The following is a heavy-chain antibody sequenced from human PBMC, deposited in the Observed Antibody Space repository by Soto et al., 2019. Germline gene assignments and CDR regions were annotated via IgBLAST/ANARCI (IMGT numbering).Heavy chain of an antibody. CDR2: IKQDGSGK. CDR1: GFTFSSYW. V-gene: IGHV3-7*01. J-gene: IGHJ4*02. Sequence: PGGSLRLSCAASGFTFSSYWVTWVRQAPGKGLEWVANIKQDGSGKYYVDSVKGRFTISRDNAENLLFLQMNSLRADDTAVYYCARVAYWGPGAQVTVSS. CDR3: ARVAY.